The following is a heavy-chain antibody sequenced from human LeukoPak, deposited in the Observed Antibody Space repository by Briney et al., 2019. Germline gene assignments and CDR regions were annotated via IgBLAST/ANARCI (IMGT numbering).Heavy chain of an antibody. CDR3: ARDSLNSGWDFDY. CDR2: ISAYKGNT. J-gene: IGHJ4*02. Sequence: ASVTVSCKASGYTFTSYGIIWVRQAPGQGLEWMGWISAYKGNTKYAQKFQGRVTMTTDTSTRTVYMEVRSLRSDDTAVYYCARDSLNSGWDFDYWGQGTLVTVSS. D-gene: IGHD6-19*01. V-gene: IGHV1-18*01. CDR1: GYTFTSYG.